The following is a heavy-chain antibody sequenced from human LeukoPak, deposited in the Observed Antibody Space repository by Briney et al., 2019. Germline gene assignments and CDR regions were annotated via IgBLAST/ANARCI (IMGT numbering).Heavy chain of an antibody. D-gene: IGHD3-10*01. V-gene: IGHV4-59*01. CDR3: ARWVNYVDY. J-gene: IGHJ4*02. Sequence: SETPSLTCTVSGGSISSYYWSWIRQPPGKGLEWIGYIYYSGSTNYNPSLKSRVTISVDTSKNQFSLKLSSVTAADTAVYYCARWVNYVDYWGQGTLVTVSS. CDR1: GGSISSYY. CDR2: IYYSGST.